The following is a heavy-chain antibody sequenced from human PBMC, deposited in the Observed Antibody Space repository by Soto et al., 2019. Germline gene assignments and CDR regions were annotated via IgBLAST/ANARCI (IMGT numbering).Heavy chain of an antibody. V-gene: IGHV3-30*18. D-gene: IGHD3-3*01. CDR3: AKQLVPKGRYDSSSGYSANFDY. CDR2: ISYDGSNK. CDR1: GFTISSYG. Sequence: QGQLVESGGGVVQPGRSVRLCCAASGFTISSYGMHWDRQAPGKGLEWVAVISYDGSNKYYADSVKGRCTISRDKSTNTLYLQMNSLRAEDTAVYYCAKQLVPKGRYDSSSGYSANFDYWGQGTLVTVSS. J-gene: IGHJ4*02.